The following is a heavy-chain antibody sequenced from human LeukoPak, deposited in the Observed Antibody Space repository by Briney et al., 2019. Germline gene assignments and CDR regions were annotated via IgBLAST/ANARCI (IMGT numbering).Heavy chain of an antibody. CDR3: ARGHSDYDFYFDY. J-gene: IGHJ4*02. D-gene: IGHD5-12*01. CDR2: IIPIFGTA. V-gene: IGHV1-69*13. CDR1: GGTFSSYA. Sequence: SVKVSCKASGGTFSSYAISWVRQAPGQGLEWMGGIIPIFGTANYAQKFQGRVTITADESTSTAYMELSSLRSEDTAVYYCARGHSDYDFYFDYWGQGTLVTVSS.